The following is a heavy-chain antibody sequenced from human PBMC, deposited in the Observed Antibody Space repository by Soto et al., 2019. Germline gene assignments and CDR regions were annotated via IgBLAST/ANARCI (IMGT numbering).Heavy chain of an antibody. Sequence: GGSLRLSCAASGFTFSSYAMHWVRQTPGKGLEWVAVISYDGSNKYYADSVKGRFTISRDNSKNTLYLQMNSLRAEDTAVYYCARAQAVATVVYYYYGMDVWGQGTTVTVSS. CDR2: ISYDGSNK. CDR1: GFTFSSYA. V-gene: IGHV3-30-3*01. CDR3: ARAQAVATVVYYYYGMDV. D-gene: IGHD6-19*01. J-gene: IGHJ6*02.